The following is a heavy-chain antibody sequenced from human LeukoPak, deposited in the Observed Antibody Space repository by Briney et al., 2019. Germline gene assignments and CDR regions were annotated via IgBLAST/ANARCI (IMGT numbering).Heavy chain of an antibody. J-gene: IGHJ3*02. V-gene: IGHV3-23*01. Sequence: GGSLRLSCAASGFTFSSYAMSWVRQAPGKGLEWVSAISGSGGSTYYADSVKGRFTISRDNSKNTLYLQMNSLRAEDTAVYYCAKDPQGVPRIAARPRDAFDIWGQGTMVTVSS. D-gene: IGHD6-6*01. CDR3: AKDPQGVPRIAARPRDAFDI. CDR1: GFTFSSYA. CDR2: ISGSGGST.